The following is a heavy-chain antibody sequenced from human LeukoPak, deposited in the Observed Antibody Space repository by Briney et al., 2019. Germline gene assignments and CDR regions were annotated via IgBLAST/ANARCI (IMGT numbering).Heavy chain of an antibody. J-gene: IGHJ4*02. CDR2: INPNSGGT. CDR1: GYTFTGYY. D-gene: IGHD6-13*01. CDR3: ERSPREYSSSWYLPFDY. V-gene: IGHV1-2*02. Sequence: ASVKVSCKASGYTFTGYYMHWVRQAPGQGLEWMGWINPNSGGTNYAQKFQGRVTMTRDTSISTAYMELSRLRSDDTAVYYCERSPREYSSSWYLPFDYWGQGTLVTVSS.